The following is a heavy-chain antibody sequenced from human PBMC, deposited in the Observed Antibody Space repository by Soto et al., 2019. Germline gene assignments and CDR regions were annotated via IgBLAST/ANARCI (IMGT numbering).Heavy chain of an antibody. D-gene: IGHD6-13*01. J-gene: IGHJ5*02. CDR2: IYHTGSL. Sequence: PSETLSLTCAVSGGPISSSDWWSWVRQPPGKGLEWIGEIYHTGSLNYNPSFKSRVTLSVDKSKNQFSLKMSSLTAADTAVYYCARSSPTLDRTTWCWFDPWGQGIPVTVSS. CDR3: ARSSPTLDRTTWCWFDP. V-gene: IGHV4-4*02. CDR1: GGPISSSDW.